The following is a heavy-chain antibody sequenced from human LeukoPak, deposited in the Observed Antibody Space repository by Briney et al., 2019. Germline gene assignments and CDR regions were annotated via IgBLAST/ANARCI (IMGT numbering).Heavy chain of an antibody. D-gene: IGHD3-3*01. Sequence: SETLSLTCAVYGGSFSGYYWSWIRQPPGKGLEWIGEINHSGSTNYNPSLKSRVTISVDTSKNQFPLKLSSVTAADTAVYYCARVDFWSGYFDYWGQGTLVTVSS. V-gene: IGHV4-34*01. J-gene: IGHJ4*02. CDR2: INHSGST. CDR1: GGSFSGYY. CDR3: ARVDFWSGYFDY.